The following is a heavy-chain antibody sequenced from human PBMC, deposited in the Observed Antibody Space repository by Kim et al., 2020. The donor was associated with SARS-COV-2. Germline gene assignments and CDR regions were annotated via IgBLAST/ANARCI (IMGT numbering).Heavy chain of an antibody. D-gene: IGHD3-16*01. CDR2: IYYDGST. CDR1: GDSISSYY. V-gene: IGHV4-59*01. CDR3: ARSYDRSNFYYYGMDV. J-gene: IGHJ6*02. Sequence: SETLSLTCTVSGDSISSYYWSWIRLPPGKGLEWIGYIYYDGSTTYNPSLKSRVTISSDTSKTQFSLRLSSVTAADTAVYFCARSYDRSNFYYYGMDVWGQGTTVTVSS.